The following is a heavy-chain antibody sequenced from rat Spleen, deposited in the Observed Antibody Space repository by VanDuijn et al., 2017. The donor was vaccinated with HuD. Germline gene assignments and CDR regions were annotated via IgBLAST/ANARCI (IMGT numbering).Heavy chain of an antibody. CDR1: GFTFSDYH. CDR2: ISTGGGDT. Sequence: EVQLVESGGGLVQPGRSMKLSCVASGFTFSDYHMAWVRQAPTKGLEWVASISTGGGDTYYRDSVEGRFTISRDNAKSTLSLQMDSLRSEDTATYYCARRHYGYTDYFDYWGQGVMVTVSS. V-gene: IGHV5-25*01. J-gene: IGHJ2*01. CDR3: ARRHYGYTDYFDY. D-gene: IGHD1-9*01.